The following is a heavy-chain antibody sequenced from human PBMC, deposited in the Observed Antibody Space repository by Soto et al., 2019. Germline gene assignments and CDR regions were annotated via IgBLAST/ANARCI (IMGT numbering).Heavy chain of an antibody. V-gene: IGHV4-59*01. D-gene: IGHD3-10*01. CDR2: IYYSGST. J-gene: IGHJ3*02. CDR3: ARDSGFKGAFDI. CDR1: GGSISSYY. Sequence: SETLSLTCTVSGGSISSYYRSWIRQPPGKGLEWIGYIYYSGSTNYNPSLKSRVTISVDTSKNQFSLKLSSVTAADTAVYYCARDSGFKGAFDIWGQGTMVTVSS.